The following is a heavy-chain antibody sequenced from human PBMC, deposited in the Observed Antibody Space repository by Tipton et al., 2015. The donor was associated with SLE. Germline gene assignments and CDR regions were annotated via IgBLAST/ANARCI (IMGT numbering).Heavy chain of an antibody. D-gene: IGHD2-15*01. J-gene: IGHJ5*02. Sequence: LRLSCTVSGGSISSSSYYWGWIRQPPGKGLEWIGYIYYSGSTNYNPSLKSRVTISVDTSKNQFSLKLSSVTAADTAVYYCAREAEDCSGGSCYSGWFDPWGQGTLVTVSS. V-gene: IGHV4-61*01. CDR2: IYYSGST. CDR3: AREAEDCSGGSCYSGWFDP. CDR1: GGSISSSSYY.